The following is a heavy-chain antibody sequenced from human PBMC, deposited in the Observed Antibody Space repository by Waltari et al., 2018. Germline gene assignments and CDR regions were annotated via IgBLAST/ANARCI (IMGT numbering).Heavy chain of an antibody. D-gene: IGHD3-10*01. J-gene: IGHJ4*02. CDR3: VQTDGRFGELYDFDY. V-gene: IGHV2-5*05. CDR2: IYWDDDA. CDR1: GFSLRSSKMG. Sequence: QITLKESGPTLVKPTQTLTLTCSFSGFSLRSSKMGVGWVRQHPGKALEWLAIIYWDDDARYAPSLTSRLTITKDTSKNQVVLSMTNMDPVDTGTYYCVQTDGRFGELYDFDYWGQGTLVTVSS.